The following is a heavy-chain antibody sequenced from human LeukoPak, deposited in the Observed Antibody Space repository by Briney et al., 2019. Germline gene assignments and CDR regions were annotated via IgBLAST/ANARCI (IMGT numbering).Heavy chain of an antibody. V-gene: IGHV1-58*02. CDR3: AADREVLKDDRVFGAFDI. D-gene: IGHD5-24*01. J-gene: IGHJ3*02. Sequence: SVKVSCKASGFTFTSSAMQWVRQARGQRLEWIGWIVVGSGNTNYAQKFQERVTITRDMSTSTAYMELSSLRSEDTAVYYCAADREVLKDDRVFGAFDIWGQGTMVTVSS. CDR1: GFTFTSSA. CDR2: IVVGSGNT.